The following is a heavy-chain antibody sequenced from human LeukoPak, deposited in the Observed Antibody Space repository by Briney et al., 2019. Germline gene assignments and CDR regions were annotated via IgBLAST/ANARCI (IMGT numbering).Heavy chain of an antibody. CDR2: IYYSGST. V-gene: IGHV4-61*01. J-gene: IGHJ4*02. CDR1: GGSISSGPYF. CDR3: AREGNIGQGYFDY. Sequence: SETLSLTCSVSGGSISSGPYFWRWIRQSPGQGLEWIAYIYYSGSTNYNPSLKSRVTISVDTSKSQFSLKLSSVTAADTAVYYCAREGNIGQGYFDYWGQGTLVTVSS.